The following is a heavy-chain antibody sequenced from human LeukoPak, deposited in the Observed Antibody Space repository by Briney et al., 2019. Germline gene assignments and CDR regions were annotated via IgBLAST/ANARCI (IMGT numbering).Heavy chain of an antibody. D-gene: IGHD3-22*01. CDR3: ARAPSTYIHYDRSGYVH. V-gene: IGHV4-39*07. CDR1: GGSISSSSYY. CDR2: IYYSGST. Sequence: SETLSLTCTVSGGSISSSSYYWGWIRQPPGKGLEWIGSIYYSGSTYYNPSLKSRVTISVDTSKNQFSLKLSSVTAADTAVYYCARAPSTYIHYDRSGYVHWGQGTLVTVSS. J-gene: IGHJ4*02.